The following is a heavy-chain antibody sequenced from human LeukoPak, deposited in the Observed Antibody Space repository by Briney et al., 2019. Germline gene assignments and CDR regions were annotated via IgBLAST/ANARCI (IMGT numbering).Heavy chain of an antibody. CDR3: ARESLAYCGGDCHDAFDI. J-gene: IGHJ3*02. CDR1: GGPINNYF. V-gene: IGHV4-59*01. CDR2: VYYSGNT. Sequence: PSETLSLTCTVSGGPINNYFWSWIRQPPGKGLEWIGYVYYSGNTNYNPSLKSRVTISVDTSMNQFSLKLTSVTAADTAVYYCARESLAYCGGDCHDAFDIWGQGTMVTVSS. D-gene: IGHD2-21*02.